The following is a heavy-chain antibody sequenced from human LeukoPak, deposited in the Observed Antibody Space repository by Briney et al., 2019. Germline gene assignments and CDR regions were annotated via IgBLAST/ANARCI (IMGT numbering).Heavy chain of an antibody. CDR3: ARAKGYSSSWKLDY. Sequence: PSESLSLTCAVYGGSFSGYYWSWIRQPPGKGLEWIGEINHSGSTNYNPSLKSRVTISVDTSKNQFSLKLSPVTAADTAVYYCARAKGYSSSWKLDYWGQGTLVTVSS. D-gene: IGHD6-13*01. V-gene: IGHV4-34*01. J-gene: IGHJ4*02. CDR2: INHSGST. CDR1: GGSFSGYY.